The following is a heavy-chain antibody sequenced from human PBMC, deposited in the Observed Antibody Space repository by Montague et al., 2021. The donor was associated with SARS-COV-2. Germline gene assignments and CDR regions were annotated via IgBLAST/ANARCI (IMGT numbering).Heavy chain of an antibody. CDR3: AGQGGNFYGSGSSGLYYYGMDV. CDR2: AQNTGTT. D-gene: IGHD3-10*01. Sequence: ETLSLTCTVSNTSIRSYYWSWIRQPPGKGLEWIGYAQNTGTTNYNPSLKSRVTISVDISKKQISLTLKSMNAADTAVYYCAGQGGNFYGSGSSGLYYYGMDVWGQGTTVTVSS. J-gene: IGHJ6*02. V-gene: IGHV4-59*01. CDR1: NTSIRSYY.